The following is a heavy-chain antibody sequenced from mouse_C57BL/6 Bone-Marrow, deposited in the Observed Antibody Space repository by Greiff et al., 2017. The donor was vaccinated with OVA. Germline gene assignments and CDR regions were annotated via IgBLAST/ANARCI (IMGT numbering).Heavy chain of an antibody. CDR1: GFTFSDYY. Sequence: EVQGVESGGGLVQPGGSLKLSCAASGFTFSDYYMYWVRQTPEKRLEWVAYISNGGGSTYYPDTVKGRFTLSRDNAKNTLYLQMSRLKSEDTAMYYCAMGGYSYYAMDYWGQGTSVTVSS. D-gene: IGHD2-3*01. V-gene: IGHV5-12*01. J-gene: IGHJ4*01. CDR2: ISNGGGST. CDR3: AMGGYSYYAMDY.